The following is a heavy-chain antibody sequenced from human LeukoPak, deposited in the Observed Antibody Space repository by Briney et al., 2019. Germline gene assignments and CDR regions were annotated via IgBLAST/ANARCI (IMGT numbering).Heavy chain of an antibody. CDR1: GFTVSSNY. D-gene: IGHD3-22*01. J-gene: IGHJ3*02. CDR2: IYSGGST. V-gene: IGHV3-53*04. CDR3: ARWKMEGIVVDVFDI. Sequence: GGSLRLSCAASGFTVSSNYMSWVRQAPGKGLEWVSVIYSGGSTYYADSVKGRFTMSRHTSKNTLELQMNSLRVEDTAVYYCARWKMEGIVVDVFDIWGQGTRVTVSS.